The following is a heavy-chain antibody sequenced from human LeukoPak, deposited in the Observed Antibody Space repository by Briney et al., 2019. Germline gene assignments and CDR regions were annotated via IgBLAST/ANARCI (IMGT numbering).Heavy chain of an antibody. Sequence: GGSLRLSCAASGFTFSNAWMSWVRQAPGKGLEWVGRIKNKADGGTTDYAAPVKGRFTISRDDSKNMLYMQMNSLKTEDTALYYCTAYYYGSGSNYNDNCGQGTLVTVSS. CDR2: IKNKADGGTT. D-gene: IGHD3-10*01. CDR3: TAYYYGSGSNYNDN. CDR1: GFTFSNAW. J-gene: IGHJ4*02. V-gene: IGHV3-15*01.